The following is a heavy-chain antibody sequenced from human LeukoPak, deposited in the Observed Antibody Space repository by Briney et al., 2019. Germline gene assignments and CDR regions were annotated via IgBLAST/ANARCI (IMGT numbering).Heavy chain of an antibody. D-gene: IGHD5-24*01. Sequence: SETLSLTCTVSGGSISSGSYYWSWIRQPAGTGLEWIGRIYTSGSTNYNPSLKSRVTISVDTSKNQFSLKLSSVTAADTAVYYCAADGYNFFDYWGQGTLGTVS. CDR1: GGSISSGSYY. V-gene: IGHV4-61*02. J-gene: IGHJ4*02. CDR3: AADGYNFFDY. CDR2: IYTSGST.